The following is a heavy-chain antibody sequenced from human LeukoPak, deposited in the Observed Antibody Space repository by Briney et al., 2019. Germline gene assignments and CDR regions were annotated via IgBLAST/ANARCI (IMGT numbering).Heavy chain of an antibody. D-gene: IGHD6-13*01. Sequence: SVKVSCKGSGGTFSSYAISWVRQAPGQGLEWMGGIIPIFGTANYAQKFQGRVTITADESTSTAYMELSSLRSEDTAVYYCARVAQGIAAAGHFDYWGQGTLVTVSS. CDR1: GGTFSSYA. CDR2: IIPIFGTA. CDR3: ARVAQGIAAAGHFDY. J-gene: IGHJ4*02. V-gene: IGHV1-69*13.